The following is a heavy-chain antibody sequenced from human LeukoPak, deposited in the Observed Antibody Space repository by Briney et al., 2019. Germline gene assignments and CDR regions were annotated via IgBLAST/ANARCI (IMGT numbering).Heavy chain of an antibody. Sequence: ASVKVSCKASGYTFTGYYMHWVRQAPGQGLEWMGWINPNSGGTNYAQKFQGWVTMTRDTSISTAYMELSRLRSDDTAVYYCARGEDYDSSGYPPDYGMDVWGQGTTVTVSS. CDR2: INPNSGGT. V-gene: IGHV1-2*04. D-gene: IGHD3-22*01. J-gene: IGHJ6*02. CDR1: GYTFTGYY. CDR3: ARGEDYDSSGYPPDYGMDV.